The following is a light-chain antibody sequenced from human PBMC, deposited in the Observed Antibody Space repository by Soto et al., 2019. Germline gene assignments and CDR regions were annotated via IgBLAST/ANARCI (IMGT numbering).Light chain of an antibody. CDR3: SSYAGSNNLGV. Sequence: QSALTQPPSASGSPGQSVTISCTGTRSDIGYYKYVSWYQQHPGKAPKLIIYEVIKRPSGVPDRFSGSKSGNTASLTVSGLQAEDEADYYCSSYAGSNNLGVFGTGTKVTVL. J-gene: IGLJ1*01. CDR1: RSDIGYYKY. CDR2: EVI. V-gene: IGLV2-8*01.